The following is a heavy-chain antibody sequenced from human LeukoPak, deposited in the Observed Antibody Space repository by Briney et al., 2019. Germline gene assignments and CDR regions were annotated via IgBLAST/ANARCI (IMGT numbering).Heavy chain of an antibody. CDR3: ARDNRLAKTTTVTIYYYFGMDV. Sequence: GGSLRLSCAASGFTVSSNYMSWVRQAPGKGPEWVSVIYSSGRTCYADSVKDRFTISRDTPKNTLFLQMNSLSPEDTAVYYCARDNRLAKTTTVTIYYYFGMDVWGQGTTVTVSS. D-gene: IGHD4-17*01. V-gene: IGHV3-66*01. CDR2: IYSSGRT. CDR1: GFTVSSNY. J-gene: IGHJ6*02.